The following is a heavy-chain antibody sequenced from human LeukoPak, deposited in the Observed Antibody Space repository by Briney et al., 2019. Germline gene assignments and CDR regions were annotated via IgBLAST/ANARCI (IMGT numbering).Heavy chain of an antibody. CDR3: AKGSYYDSSGSFYFDY. V-gene: IGHV3-23*01. CDR1: GFTFSSYA. CDR2: ISGSGDNT. J-gene: IGHJ4*02. D-gene: IGHD3-22*01. Sequence: GGSLRLSCAASGFTFSSYAMSWVRQAPGKGLEWVSGISGSGDNTYYADSVKGRFTISRDNSKNTLYVQVDSLGTEDTAAYYCAKGSYYDSSGSFYFDYWGQGTLVTVSS.